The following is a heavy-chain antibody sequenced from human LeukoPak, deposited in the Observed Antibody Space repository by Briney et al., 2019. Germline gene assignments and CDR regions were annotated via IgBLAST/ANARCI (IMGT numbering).Heavy chain of an antibody. CDR1: GFTFSNYD. CDR3: AKSVTSVTTASLDY. V-gene: IGHV3-30*18. J-gene: IGHJ4*02. D-gene: IGHD4-17*01. Sequence: GGSLRLSCAASGFTFSNYDMHWVRQAPGKGLEWVAVISYEGNNKYYADSAKGRFTISRDNSKNTLYVQMNSLRAEDTAVYYCAKSVTSVTTASLDYWGQGTLVTVSS. CDR2: ISYEGNNK.